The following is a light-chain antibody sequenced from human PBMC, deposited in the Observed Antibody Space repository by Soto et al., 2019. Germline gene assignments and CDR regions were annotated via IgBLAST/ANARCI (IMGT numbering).Light chain of an antibody. CDR1: SSDVGGYKY. J-gene: IGLJ1*01. Sequence: QSGLTQPASVSGSPGRSITISCTGTSSDVGGYKYVSWYQQHPGKAPKLLIYVVSNRPSGVSNRFSGSKAGNTASLTISGLRAEDEADYYCSSYTTTSTYLFGTGTKVTVL. CDR2: VVS. CDR3: SSYTTTSTYL. V-gene: IGLV2-14*01.